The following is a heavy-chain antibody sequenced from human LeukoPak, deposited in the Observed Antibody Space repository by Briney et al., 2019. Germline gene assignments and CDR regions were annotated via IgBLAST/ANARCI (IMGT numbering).Heavy chain of an antibody. Sequence: SSETLSLTCTVSGGSISSGGYCWSWIRQHPGKGLEWIGYIYYSGSTYCNPSLKSRVTISVDTSKNQFSLKLSSVTAADTAVYYCARDLGYSYGNGFYFDYWGQGTLVTVSS. D-gene: IGHD5-18*01. J-gene: IGHJ4*02. CDR2: IYYSGST. CDR3: ARDLGYSYGNGFYFDY. CDR1: GGSISSGGYC. V-gene: IGHV4-31*03.